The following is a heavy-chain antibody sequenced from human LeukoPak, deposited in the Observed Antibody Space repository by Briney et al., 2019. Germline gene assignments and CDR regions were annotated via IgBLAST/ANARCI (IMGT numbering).Heavy chain of an antibody. CDR1: GFTFSNYA. CDR3: ARDSTYYYDSGSSGPHYFDN. CDR2: ISSGGTYE. V-gene: IGHV3-30*01. J-gene: IGHJ4*02. D-gene: IGHD3-10*01. Sequence: GKSLRLSCAASGFTFSNYAMHWVRQAPGKGLEWVSLISSGGTYEYYADSVKGRFTISRDNSKSTLYLQLNSLRAEDTAVYYCARDSTYYYDSGSSGPHYFDNWGQGTLVTVSS.